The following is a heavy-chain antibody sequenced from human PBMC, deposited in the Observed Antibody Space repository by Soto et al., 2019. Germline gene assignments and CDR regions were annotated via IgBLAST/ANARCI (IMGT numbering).Heavy chain of an antibody. Sequence: GXSVKVSCKASGGTFSSFGISWARQAPGQGLEWMGGIIPVFGRPNYAQRFRGRLTITADESTNTGYMELIDLRSEDTAVYYCAREGSGYNFWGQGTQVTVSS. D-gene: IGHD5-12*01. J-gene: IGHJ1*01. CDR2: IIPVFGRP. V-gene: IGHV1-69*13. CDR1: GGTFSSFG. CDR3: AREGSGYNF.